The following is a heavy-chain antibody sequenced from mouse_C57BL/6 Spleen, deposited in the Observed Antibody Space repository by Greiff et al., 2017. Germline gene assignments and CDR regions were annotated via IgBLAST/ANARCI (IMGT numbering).Heavy chain of an antibody. CDR1: GYTFTDYE. J-gene: IGHJ3*01. Sequence: VQLQQSGAELVRPGASVTLSCKASGYTFTDYEMHWVKQTPVHGLEWIGAIDPETGGTAYNQKFKGKAILTADKSSSTAYMELRSLTSEDSAVYYCTRSDYWAYWGQGTLVTVSA. D-gene: IGHD2-13*01. CDR2: IDPETGGT. CDR3: TRSDYWAY. V-gene: IGHV1-15*01.